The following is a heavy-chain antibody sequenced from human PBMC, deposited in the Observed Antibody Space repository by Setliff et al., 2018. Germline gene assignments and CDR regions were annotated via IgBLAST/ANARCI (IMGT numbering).Heavy chain of an antibody. V-gene: IGHV4-34*01. Sequence: PSETLSLTCAVYGGSFSGYYWSWIRQPPGEGLEWIGEINHSGSTNYNPSLKRRVTISVDTSKNQFSLKLTSVTAADTAVYYCARIPPKDSGSFYWDAFDIWGQGTMVT. CDR3: ARIPPKDSGSFYWDAFDI. CDR2: INHSGST. J-gene: IGHJ3*02. D-gene: IGHD1-26*01. CDR1: GGSFSGYY.